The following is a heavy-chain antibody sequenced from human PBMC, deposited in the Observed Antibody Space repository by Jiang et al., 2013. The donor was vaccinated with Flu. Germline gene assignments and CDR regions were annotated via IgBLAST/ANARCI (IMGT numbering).Heavy chain of an antibody. Sequence: VQLLESGGGLVQPGRSLRLSCGASGFTFGDYAMSWFRQAPGKGLAWVGFIGRKAYGGATQYAASVKGRFSISRDDFRSIAYLQMNSLKTEDTAVYYCSTDYSDNSDYPIDYWGQGTLVTVSS. CDR3: STDYSDNSDYPIDY. D-gene: IGHD3-22*01. CDR2: IGRKAYGGAT. V-gene: IGHV3-49*03. CDR1: GFTFGDYA. J-gene: IGHJ4*02.